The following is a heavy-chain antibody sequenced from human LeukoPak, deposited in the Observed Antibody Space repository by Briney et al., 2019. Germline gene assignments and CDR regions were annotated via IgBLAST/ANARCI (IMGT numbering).Heavy chain of an antibody. D-gene: IGHD6-19*01. Sequence: GGSLRLSCAASGFTFSSYAMHWVRQAPGKGLEWVAVISYDGSNKYCADSVKGRFTISRDNSKNTLYLQMNSLRAEDTAVYYCARGGGSGWYNWFDPWGQGTLVTVSS. V-gene: IGHV3-30*04. CDR2: ISYDGSNK. CDR1: GFTFSSYA. CDR3: ARGGGSGWYNWFDP. J-gene: IGHJ5*02.